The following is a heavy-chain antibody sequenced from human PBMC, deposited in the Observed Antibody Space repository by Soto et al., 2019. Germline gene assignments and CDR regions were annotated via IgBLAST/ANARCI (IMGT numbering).Heavy chain of an antibody. V-gene: IGHV3-23*01. D-gene: IGHD3-10*01. Sequence: VSLRLSCVAXGFTFDNYAMTWVRQAPGKGLEWVSAISGSGGSTYYADSVKGRFTISRDNSKNTLYLQMNSLRAEDTAVYYCAKDPSTMVRGVKGYWGQGTLVTVSS. CDR1: GFTFDNYA. J-gene: IGHJ4*02. CDR3: AKDPSTMVRGVKGY. CDR2: ISGSGGST.